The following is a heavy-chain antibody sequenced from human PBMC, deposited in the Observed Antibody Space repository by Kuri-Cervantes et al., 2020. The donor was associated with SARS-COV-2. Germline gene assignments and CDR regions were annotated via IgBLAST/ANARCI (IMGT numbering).Heavy chain of an antibody. CDR3: ARGLIGLVPAPVLGLGPHYYYFHMDV. CDR1: GGSFSGYQ. D-gene: IGHD2-2*01. J-gene: IGHJ6*02. Sequence: SQTLSLTCAVFGGSFSGYQWGWIRQSPGKGLEWIGEINHSGGTNYNSSLKSRVTISVDTSKNQFSLKLTPVTAADTAVYYCARGLIGLVPAPVLGLGPHYYYFHMDVWGQGTTVTVSS. CDR2: INHSGGT. V-gene: IGHV4-34*01.